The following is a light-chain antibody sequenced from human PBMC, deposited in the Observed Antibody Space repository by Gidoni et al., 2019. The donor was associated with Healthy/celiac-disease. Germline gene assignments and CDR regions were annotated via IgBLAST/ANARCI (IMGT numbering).Light chain of an antibody. CDR3: QQSYSTPL. CDR1: QSIRSY. V-gene: IGKV1-39*01. J-gene: IGKJ3*01. CDR2: AES. Sequence: IQMTQSPSSLSASVVDRVTITCRASQSIRSYLNWYQQKPGKAPKLLIYAESSLQSGVPSRFSCSGCGTDCTLTISSLQPEDFANQYCQQSYSTPLFGPGTKVDIK.